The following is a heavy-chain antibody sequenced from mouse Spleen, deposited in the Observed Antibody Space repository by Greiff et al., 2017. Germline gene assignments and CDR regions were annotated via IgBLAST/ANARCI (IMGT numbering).Heavy chain of an antibody. CDR3: AYYGSSYDWYFDV. V-gene: IGHV1-53*01. CDR1: GYTFTSYW. J-gene: IGHJ1*01. CDR2: INPSNGGT. Sequence: VQLQQPGTELVKPGASVKLSCKASGYTFTSYWMHWVKQRPGQGLEWIGNINPSNGGTNYNEKFKSKATLTVDKSSSTAYMQLSSLTSEDSAVYYCAYYGSSYDWYFDVWGAGTTVTVSS. D-gene: IGHD1-1*01.